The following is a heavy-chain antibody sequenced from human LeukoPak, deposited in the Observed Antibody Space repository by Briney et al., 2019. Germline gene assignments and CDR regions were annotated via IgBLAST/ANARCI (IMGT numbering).Heavy chain of an antibody. CDR1: GGSISSYY. Sequence: SETLSLTCTVSGGSISSYYWSWIRQPPGKGLEWMGYIYYSGSTNYNPSLKSRVTISVDTSKNQFSLKLSSVTTADTGVDYCARHEDRFSSTSCYNYWFDPWGQGTLVTVSS. V-gene: IGHV4-59*01. J-gene: IGHJ5*02. CDR2: IYYSGST. D-gene: IGHD2-2*02. CDR3: ARHEDRFSSTSCYNYWFDP.